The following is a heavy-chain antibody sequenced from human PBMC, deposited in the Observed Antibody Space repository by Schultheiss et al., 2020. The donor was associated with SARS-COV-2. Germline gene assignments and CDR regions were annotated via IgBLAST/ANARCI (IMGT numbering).Heavy chain of an antibody. D-gene: IGHD3-10*01. J-gene: IGHJ3*02. CDR3: ARQGVIEEGAYAFDI. Sequence: GSLRLSCTVSGVTISSYYLRWIRQPTGKGLEWVWYIDSGGDTYYHASVKSRVTISVDNAKNSFYLKLNSVSAGDTAVYYCARQGVIEEGAYAFDIWGQGTMVTVSS. V-gene: IGHV4-59*01. CDR2: IDSGGDT. CDR1: GVTISSYY.